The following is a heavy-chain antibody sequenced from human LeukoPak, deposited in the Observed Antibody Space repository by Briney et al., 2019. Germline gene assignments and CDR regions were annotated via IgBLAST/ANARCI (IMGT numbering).Heavy chain of an antibody. CDR2: IYDSGST. V-gene: IGHV4-39*02. CDR3: ARDKSMALDY. J-gene: IGHJ4*02. D-gene: IGHD6-6*01. Sequence: SETLSLTCTVSGGSIRSSYYYWGWIRQPPGKGLEWIGSIYDSGSTYYNPSLKSRVTISVDTSKNQFSLKLNSVTAADTAVYYCARDKSMALDYWGQGTLVTVSS. CDR1: GGSIRSSYYY.